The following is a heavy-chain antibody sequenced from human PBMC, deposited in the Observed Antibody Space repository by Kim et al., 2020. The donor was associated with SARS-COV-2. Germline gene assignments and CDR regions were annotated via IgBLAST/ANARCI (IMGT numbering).Heavy chain of an antibody. Sequence: GGSLRLSCAASGFTFSSYGMHWVRQAPGKGLEWVAVISYDGSNKYYADSVKGRFTISRDNSKNTLYLQMNSLRAEDTAVYYCAKTLIATAGPRVYYGMDVWGQGTTVTVSS. CDR2: ISYDGSNK. V-gene: IGHV3-30*18. CDR3: AKTLIATAGPRVYYGMDV. CDR1: GFTFSSYG. D-gene: IGHD6-13*01. J-gene: IGHJ6*02.